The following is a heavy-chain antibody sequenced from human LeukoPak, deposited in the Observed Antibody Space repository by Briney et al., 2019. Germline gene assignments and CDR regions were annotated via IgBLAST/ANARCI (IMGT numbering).Heavy chain of an antibody. CDR1: GGSISSYY. V-gene: IGHV4-59*08. CDR3: ARHHNGYYYYGMDV. D-gene: IGHD2-8*01. Sequence: SETLSLTCTVSGGSISSYYWSWIRQPPGKGLEWIGYISYSGSTNYNPSLKSRVTISIDTAKNQFSLKLSSVTAAETAVYYCARHHNGYYYYGMDVWGQGDIVTVSS. J-gene: IGHJ6*02. CDR2: ISYSGST.